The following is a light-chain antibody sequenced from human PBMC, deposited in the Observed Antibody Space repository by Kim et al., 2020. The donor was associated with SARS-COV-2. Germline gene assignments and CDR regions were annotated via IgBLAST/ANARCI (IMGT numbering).Light chain of an antibody. V-gene: IGLV7-46*01. CDR2: DSS. CDR1: ADPVTSTHY. CDR3: LLTFDGARV. Sequence: PAAAVTLTCASSADPVTSTHYPYWSQQKPGPAPRALIYDSSNRNSWTPARFSGSLLGDKAALTLSGALPEDEADYCCLLTFDGARVFGGGTKLTVL. J-gene: IGLJ3*02.